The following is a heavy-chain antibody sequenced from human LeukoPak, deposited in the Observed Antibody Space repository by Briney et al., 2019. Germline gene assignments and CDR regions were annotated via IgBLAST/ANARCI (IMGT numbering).Heavy chain of an antibody. CDR2: INHSGST. V-gene: IGHV4-34*01. J-gene: IGHJ4*02. CDR3: ARLKFRLAHFDY. CDR1: GGSFSGYY. Sequence: SETLSLTCAVYGGSFSGYYWSWIRQPPGKGLEWIGEINHSGSTNYNPSLKSRVTISVHTSKNQFSLKLSSVTAADTAVYYCARLKFRLAHFDYWGQGTLVTVSS. D-gene: IGHD6-19*01.